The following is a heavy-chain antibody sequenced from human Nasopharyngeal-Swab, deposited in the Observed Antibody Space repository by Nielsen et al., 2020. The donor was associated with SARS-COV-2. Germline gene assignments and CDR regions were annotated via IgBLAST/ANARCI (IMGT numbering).Heavy chain of an antibody. V-gene: IGHV4-39*01. D-gene: IGHD1-26*01. Sequence: RQAPGKGLEWIGSIYYSGSTYYNPSLKNRVTISVDTSKNQFSLKLSSVTAADTAVYYYASQGSGSYYLLYYYYGMDVWGQGTTVTVSS. J-gene: IGHJ6*02. CDR2: IYYSGST. CDR3: ASQGSGSYYLLYYYYGMDV.